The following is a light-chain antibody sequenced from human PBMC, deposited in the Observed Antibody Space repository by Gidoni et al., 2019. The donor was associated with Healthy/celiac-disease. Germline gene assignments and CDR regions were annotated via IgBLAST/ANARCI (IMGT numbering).Light chain of an antibody. CDR3: QQRSNWHPMYT. V-gene: IGKV3-11*01. CDR2: DAS. Sequence: EIVLTQSIATISLSPGERPILSCRASQRVSSYLAWYQQKHGQAPRLLIYDASNRATGIPARFSGSGSGTDFTLTISSLEPEDFAVYYCQQRSNWHPMYTFGQXTKLEIK. CDR1: QRVSSY. J-gene: IGKJ2*01.